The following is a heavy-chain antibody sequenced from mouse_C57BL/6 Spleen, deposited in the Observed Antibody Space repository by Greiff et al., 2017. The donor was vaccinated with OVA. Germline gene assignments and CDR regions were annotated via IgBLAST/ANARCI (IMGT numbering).Heavy chain of an antibody. CDR3: ARSGTGTDY. CDR2: IYPGSGST. D-gene: IGHD4-1*01. V-gene: IGHV1-55*01. Sequence: QVQLQQSGAELVRPGASVKMSCKASGYTFTSYWITWVKQRPGQGLEWIGDIYPGSGSTNYNEKFKSKATLTVDTSSSTAYMQLSSLTSEDSAVYYCARSGTGTDYWGQGTTLTVSS. J-gene: IGHJ2*01. CDR1: GYTFTSYW.